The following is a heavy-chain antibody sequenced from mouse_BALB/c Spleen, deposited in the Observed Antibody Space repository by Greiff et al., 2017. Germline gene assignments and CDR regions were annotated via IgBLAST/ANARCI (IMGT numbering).Heavy chain of an antibody. CDR3: ARRIYYYGSSYAMDY. V-gene: IGHV1-18*01. Sequence: VQLKQSGPELVKPGASVKIPCKASGYPFTDYKMDGVKQAHGKGLEWIGDINPNNGGTIYNQKFKGKATLTVDKSSSTAYMELRSLTSEDTAVYYCARRIYYYGSSYAMDYWGQGTSVTVSS. CDR2: INPNNGGT. D-gene: IGHD1-1*01. J-gene: IGHJ4*01. CDR1: GYPFTDYK.